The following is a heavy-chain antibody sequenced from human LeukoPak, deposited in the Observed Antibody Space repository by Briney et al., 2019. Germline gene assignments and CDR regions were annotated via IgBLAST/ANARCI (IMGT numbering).Heavy chain of an antibody. J-gene: IGHJ3*02. CDR3: ARAYSGYDSDTFDT. CDR2: IYYSGST. CDR1: GGSISSYY. D-gene: IGHD5-12*01. Sequence: SETLSLTCTVSGGSISSYYWSWIRQPPGKGLEWIGYIYYSGSTNYNPSLKSRVTISVDTSKNQFSLKLSSVTAADTAVYYCARAYSGYDSDTFDTWGQGTMVTVSS. V-gene: IGHV4-59*01.